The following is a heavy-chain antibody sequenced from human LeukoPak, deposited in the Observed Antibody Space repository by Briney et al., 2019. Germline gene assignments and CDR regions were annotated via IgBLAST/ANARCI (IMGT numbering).Heavy chain of an antibody. CDR1: GGSFSGYY. D-gene: IGHD3-10*01. V-gene: IGHV4-34*01. Sequence: SETLSLTCAVYGGSFSGYYWSWIRQPPGKGLEWIGEINHSGSTNYNPSIKSRVTISVDTSKNQFSLKLSSVTAAYTAVYYCARGPSRVLDYWGQGPLVTVSS. J-gene: IGHJ4*02. CDR2: INHSGST. CDR3: ARGPSRVLDY.